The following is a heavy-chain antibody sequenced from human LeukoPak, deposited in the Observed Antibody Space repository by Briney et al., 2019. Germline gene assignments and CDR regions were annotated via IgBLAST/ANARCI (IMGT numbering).Heavy chain of an antibody. Sequence: SETLSLTCTVSGDSISSGDYYWSWIRQPAGKGLEWIGRIYTSGSTNYNPSLKSRVTISVDTSKNQFSLKLSSVTAADTAVYYCARGDRGYFDYWGQGTLVTVSS. CDR2: IYTSGST. CDR1: GDSISSGDYY. V-gene: IGHV4-61*02. CDR3: ARGDRGYFDY. J-gene: IGHJ4*02.